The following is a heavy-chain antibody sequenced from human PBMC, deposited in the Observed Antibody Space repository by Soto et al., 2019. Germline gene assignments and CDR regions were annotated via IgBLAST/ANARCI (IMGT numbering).Heavy chain of an antibody. V-gene: IGHV3-21*01. J-gene: IGHJ6*02. D-gene: IGHD2-2*02. CDR1: GFTFSSCS. Sequence: PGGSLRLSCAASGFTFSSCSMNWVRQAPGKGLEWVSSISSSSSYIYYADSVKGRFTISRDNAKNSLYLQMNSLRAEDTAVYYCARDHTKTPYQLLYVGYYYYGMDVWGQGTTVTVSS. CDR2: ISSSSSYI. CDR3: ARDHTKTPYQLLYVGYYYYGMDV.